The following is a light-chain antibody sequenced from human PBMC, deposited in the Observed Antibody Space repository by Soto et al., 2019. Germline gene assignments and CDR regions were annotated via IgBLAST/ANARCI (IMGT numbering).Light chain of an antibody. CDR1: SSDVGSYNR. Sequence: QSVLTQPPSVSGAPGQSVTISCTGTSSDVGSYNRVSWYQQHPGTAPKLMIYEVSNRPSGVPDRFSGSKSGNTAPLTVSGLQAEDEADCYWSSSTSSSTLVFGGGTKLTVL. J-gene: IGLJ3*02. CDR2: EVS. V-gene: IGLV2-18*02. CDR3: SSSTSSSTLV.